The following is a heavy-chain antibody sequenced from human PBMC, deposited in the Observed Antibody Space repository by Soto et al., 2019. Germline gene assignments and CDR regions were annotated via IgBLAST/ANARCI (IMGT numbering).Heavy chain of an antibody. CDR1: GGFVNSDTHS. Sequence: ETLSLTCTVSGGFVNSDTHSWSWIRQTPGKRLEWIGFIYSGGSTKNPSLRSRVTMSVDTSKNQFSLKLRSVIVADTAVYHCARFVRSCSATTCSTRADVWGPGITVTVSS. D-gene: IGHD2-2*01. CDR3: ARFVRSCSATTCSTRADV. V-gene: IGHV4-61*01. CDR2: IYSGGST. J-gene: IGHJ6*02.